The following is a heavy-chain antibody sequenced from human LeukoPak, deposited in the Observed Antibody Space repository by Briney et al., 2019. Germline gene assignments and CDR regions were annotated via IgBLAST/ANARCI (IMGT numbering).Heavy chain of an antibody. D-gene: IGHD2-15*01. CDR2: IYTSGST. CDR1: GGSISSGDYY. J-gene: IGHJ4*02. Sequence: SETLSLTCTVSGGSISSGDYYWSWIRQPAGKGLEWIGRIYTSGSTGYNPSLKSRVTISLDTSKNQFSLKVSSVTAADTAVYYCARGESGRHHDYWGQGTLVTVSS. V-gene: IGHV4-61*02. CDR3: ARGESGRHHDY.